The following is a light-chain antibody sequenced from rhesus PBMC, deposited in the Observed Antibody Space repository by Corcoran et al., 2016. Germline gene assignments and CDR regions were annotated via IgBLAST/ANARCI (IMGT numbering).Light chain of an antibody. V-gene: IGKV2-104*02. CDR2: EVS. Sequence: DIVMTQTPLSLPVTPGEPASISCRSSQSLLDSEDGNTYLAWYLQKPGQSPKLLIYEVSNRASGVPERFRCSGSDTDFTLKISRVEAEDVGVYYCMQALEFPLTFGGGTKVEIK. J-gene: IGKJ4*01. CDR1: QSLLDSEDGNTY. CDR3: MQALEFPLT.